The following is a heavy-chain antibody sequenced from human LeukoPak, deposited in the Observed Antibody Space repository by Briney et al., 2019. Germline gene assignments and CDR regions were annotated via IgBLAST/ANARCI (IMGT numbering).Heavy chain of an antibody. D-gene: IGHD5-18*01. CDR2: ISYDGSNK. CDR3: ARDRTKQLYAFDI. CDR1: GFNFSSYA. J-gene: IGHJ3*02. V-gene: IGHV3-30*04. Sequence: GGPLTLPCAASGFNFSSYAMQWVRQAPGRGGEGVAVISYDGSNKYYADSVKGRFTISRDNSKNTLYLQMNSLRAEDTTVYYCARDRTKQLYAFDIWGQGTMVTVSS.